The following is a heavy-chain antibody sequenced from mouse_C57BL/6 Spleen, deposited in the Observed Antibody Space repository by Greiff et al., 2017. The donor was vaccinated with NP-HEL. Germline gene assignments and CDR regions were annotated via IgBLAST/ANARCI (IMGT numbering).Heavy chain of an antibody. J-gene: IGHJ2*01. CDR2: IDPEDGET. CDR3: ARGSNYGYFDY. D-gene: IGHD2-5*01. Sequence: EVKLQESGAELVKPGASVKLSCTASGFNIKDYYMHWVKQRTEQGLEWIGRIDPEDGETKYAPKFQGKATITADTSSNTAYLQLSSQTSEDTAVYYCARGSNYGYFDYWGQGTTLTVSS. CDR1: GFNIKDYY. V-gene: IGHV14-2*01.